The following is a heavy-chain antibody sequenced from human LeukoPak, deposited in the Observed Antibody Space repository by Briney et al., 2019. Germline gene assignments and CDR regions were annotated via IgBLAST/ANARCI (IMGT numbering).Heavy chain of an antibody. CDR2: ISYDGNLK. CDR3: ARDPGYCSSTSCYEDYFDY. V-gene: IGHV3-30*03. J-gene: IGHJ4*02. D-gene: IGHD2-2*01. CDR1: GFMFSNYA. Sequence: GGSLRLSYVGSGFMFSNYAIHWVRQAPGKGLEWVAVISYDGNLKHYADSVQGRFTISRDNPKNTLYLELNSLRPEDTAMYYCARDPGYCSSTSCYEDYFDYWGQGTLVTVSS.